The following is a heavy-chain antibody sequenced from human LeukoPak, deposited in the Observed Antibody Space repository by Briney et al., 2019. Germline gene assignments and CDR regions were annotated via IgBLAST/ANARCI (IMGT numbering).Heavy chain of an antibody. D-gene: IGHD5-18*01. J-gene: IGHJ4*02. CDR3: ARAGYSYGLDY. V-gene: IGHV3-33*01. Sequence: PGRSLRLSCAASGFTFSSYGMHWVRQAPGKGLEWVAVIWYDGSNKYYAVSVKGRFTISRDNSKNTLYLQMNSLRAEDTAVYYCARAGYSYGLDYWGQGTLVTVSS. CDR2: IWYDGSNK. CDR1: GFTFSSYG.